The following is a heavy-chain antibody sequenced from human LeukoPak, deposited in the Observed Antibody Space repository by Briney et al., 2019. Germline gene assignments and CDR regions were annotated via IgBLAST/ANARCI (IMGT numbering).Heavy chain of an antibody. CDR3: AGSYYDILTGYTQGWFDP. CDR2: IIPILGIA. D-gene: IGHD3-9*01. V-gene: IGHV1-69*04. CDR1: GGTFSSYA. Sequence: PGASVKVSCKASGGTFSSYAISWVRQAPGQGLEWMGRIIPILGIANYAQKFQGRVTITADKSTSTAYMELSSLRSEDTAVYYRAGSYYDILTGYTQGWFDPWGQGTLVTVSS. J-gene: IGHJ5*02.